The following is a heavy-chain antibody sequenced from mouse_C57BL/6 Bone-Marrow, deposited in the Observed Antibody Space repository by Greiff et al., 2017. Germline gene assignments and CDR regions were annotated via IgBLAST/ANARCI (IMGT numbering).Heavy chain of an antibody. Sequence: VQLQESGAELARPGASVKLSCKASGYTFTSYGISWVKQRTGQGLEWIGEIYPRSGNTHYNEKFKGKATLTADKSSSTAYMELRSLTSEDSAVYFYARAEGYGSSYVVLFAYWGQGTLVTVSA. CDR1: GYTFTSYG. CDR3: ARAEGYGSSYVVLFAY. J-gene: IGHJ3*01. CDR2: IYPRSGNT. V-gene: IGHV1-81*01. D-gene: IGHD1-1*01.